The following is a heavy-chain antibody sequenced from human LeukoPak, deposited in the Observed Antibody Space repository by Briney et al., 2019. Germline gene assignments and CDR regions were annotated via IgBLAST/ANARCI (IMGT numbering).Heavy chain of an antibody. D-gene: IGHD3-3*01. CDR2: VYYSGST. Sequence: SETLSLTCTVSGGSISSSSYSWAWIRQPPGKGLEWIASVYYSGSTYYNPSLKSRVTLSVDTSKNQFSLKLSSVTAADTAVYYCAREESTYYDFWSGFYWGQGTLVTVSS. CDR1: GGSISSSSYS. J-gene: IGHJ4*02. CDR3: AREESTYYDFWSGFY. V-gene: IGHV4-39*02.